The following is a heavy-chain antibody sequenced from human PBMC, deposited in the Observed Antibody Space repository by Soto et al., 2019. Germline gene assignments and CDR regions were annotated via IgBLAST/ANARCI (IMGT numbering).Heavy chain of an antibody. Sequence: GGSLKISCKTSGYSFTSHWIGWVRQMPGNGREWMGIIYPGDSDTRYSPSFQGQVTISADKSINTAYLQWACLKASDTAMYYCARSDYNGNSVDYWGQGTLVTVSS. D-gene: IGHD4-17*01. V-gene: IGHV5-51*01. CDR1: GYSFTSHW. CDR3: ARSDYNGNSVDY. J-gene: IGHJ4*02. CDR2: IYPGDSDT.